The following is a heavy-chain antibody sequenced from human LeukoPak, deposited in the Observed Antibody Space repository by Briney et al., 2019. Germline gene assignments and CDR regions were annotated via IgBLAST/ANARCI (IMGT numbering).Heavy chain of an antibody. D-gene: IGHD6-13*01. J-gene: IGHJ4*02. V-gene: IGHV3-21*01. Sequence: PGGSLRLSCAASGFTFSSYSMNWVRQAPGKGLEWVSSISSSSSYIYYADSVKGRFTISRDNAKNSLYLQMNSLRAEDTAVYYCAILEGIAAAGIDYWGQGTLVTVSS. CDR3: AILEGIAAAGIDY. CDR2: ISSSSSYI. CDR1: GFTFSSYS.